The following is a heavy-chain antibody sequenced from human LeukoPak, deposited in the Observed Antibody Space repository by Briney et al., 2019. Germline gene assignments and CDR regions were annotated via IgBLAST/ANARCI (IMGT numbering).Heavy chain of an antibody. CDR1: GFTFNDPY. J-gene: IGHJ4*02. D-gene: IGHD3-10*01. V-gene: IGHV3-72*01. CDR2: IKNRANSYTT. Sequence: GGSLRLSCAASGFTFNDPYMDWVRQAPGKGLEWVGRIKNRANSYTTEYAASVEGRFTVSRDDSKNSLFLQMNSLKTEDTAVYYCTRSPSYYGSVFDYWGQGTLVTVSS. CDR3: TRSPSYYGSVFDY.